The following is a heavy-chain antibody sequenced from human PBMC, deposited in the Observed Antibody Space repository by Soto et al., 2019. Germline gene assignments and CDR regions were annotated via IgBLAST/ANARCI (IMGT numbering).Heavy chain of an antibody. Sequence: GGSLRLSCAASGFTFSSYAMSWVRQAPGKGLEWVSAISGSGGSTYYADSVKGRFTISRDNSKNTLYLQMNSLGAEDTAVYYWAKGWPSRREYYDFWSGPPYFDYWGQGTLVTVSS. CDR3: AKGWPSRREYYDFWSGPPYFDY. CDR2: ISGSGGST. D-gene: IGHD3-3*01. CDR1: GFTFSSYA. V-gene: IGHV3-23*01. J-gene: IGHJ4*02.